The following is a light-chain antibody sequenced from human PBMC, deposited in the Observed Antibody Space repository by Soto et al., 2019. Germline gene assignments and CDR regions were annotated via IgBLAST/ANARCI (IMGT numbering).Light chain of an antibody. CDR3: QQYNSYSEA. J-gene: IGKJ1*01. V-gene: IGKV1-5*03. Sequence: DIQMTQSPSTLSGSVGDRVTITCRASQTISSWLAWYQQKPWKAPKLLIYKASTLKSGVPSRFSGSGSGTEFTLTISSLQPDDFATYYCQQYNSYSEAFGQGTKVERK. CDR1: QTISSW. CDR2: KAS.